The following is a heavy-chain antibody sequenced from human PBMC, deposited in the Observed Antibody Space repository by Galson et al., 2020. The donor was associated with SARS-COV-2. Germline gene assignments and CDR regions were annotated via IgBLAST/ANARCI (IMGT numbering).Heavy chain of an antibody. CDR3: ARGGGIVVVTEGFDY. Sequence: GESLKISCAASGFTFSSYEMNWVRQAPGKGLEWVSYISSSGSTIYYADSVKGRFTISRDNAKNSLYLQMNSLRAEDTAVYYCARGGGIVVVTEGFDYWGQGTLVTVSS. J-gene: IGHJ4*02. D-gene: IGHD2-21*02. V-gene: IGHV3-48*03. CDR1: GFTFSSYE. CDR2: ISSSGSTI.